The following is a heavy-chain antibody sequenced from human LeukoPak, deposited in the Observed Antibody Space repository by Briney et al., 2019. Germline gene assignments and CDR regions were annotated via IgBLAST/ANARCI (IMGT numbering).Heavy chain of an antibody. V-gene: IGHV3-23*01. D-gene: IGHD3-16*01. J-gene: IGHJ4*02. CDR3: ARDPSFSSYDPYYFDY. CDR1: GFTFSSYA. Sequence: GGSLRLSCAASGFTFSSYAMSWVRQAPGKGLEWVSAISGSGGSTYYADSVKGRFTISRDNSKNTLYLQMNSLRAEDTAVYYCARDPSFSSYDPYYFDYWGQGTLVTVSS. CDR2: ISGSGGST.